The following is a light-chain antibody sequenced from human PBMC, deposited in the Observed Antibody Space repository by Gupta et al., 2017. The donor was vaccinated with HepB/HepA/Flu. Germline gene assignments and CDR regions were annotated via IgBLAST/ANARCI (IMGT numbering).Light chain of an antibody. CDR2: AAS. CDR3: QQSDSTPFT. Sequence: DIQMTQSPSSLSASVGDRVTITCRASQSISSYLNWYQQKPGKAPKLLIYAASSLKSGVPSRFSGSGSGTDFTLTISSLQPEDFATYYCQQSDSTPFTFGGGTKVEIK. J-gene: IGKJ4*01. CDR1: QSISSY. V-gene: IGKV1-39*01.